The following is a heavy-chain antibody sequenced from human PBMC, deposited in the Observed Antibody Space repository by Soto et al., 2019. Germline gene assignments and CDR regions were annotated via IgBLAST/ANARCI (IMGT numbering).Heavy chain of an antibody. D-gene: IGHD6-6*01. V-gene: IGHV1-58*01. CDR1: GFTFASSA. Sequence: VKFSCKASGFTFASSAVQWVRQARGQRLEWIGWIVVGSGNTNYAQKFQERVTITRDMSTSTAYMELSSLRSEDTAVYYCAAAYSSSSPYYYYGMDVWGQGTTVTVSS. CDR2: IVVGSGNT. CDR3: AAAYSSSSPYYYYGMDV. J-gene: IGHJ6*02.